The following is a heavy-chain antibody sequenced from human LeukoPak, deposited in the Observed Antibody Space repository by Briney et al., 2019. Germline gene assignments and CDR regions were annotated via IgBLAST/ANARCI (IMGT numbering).Heavy chain of an antibody. CDR2: ISSSSSYI. J-gene: IGHJ6*03. CDR1: GFTFSSYS. CDR3: ARETSSGWCPRNYYYYMDV. V-gene: IGHV3-21*01. D-gene: IGHD6-19*01. Sequence: GGSLRLSCAASGFTFSSYSMSWVRQAPGKGLEWVSSISSSSSYIYYADSVKGRFTISRDNAKNSLYLQMNSLRAEDAAVYYCARETSSGWCPRNYYYYMDVWGKGTTVTVSS.